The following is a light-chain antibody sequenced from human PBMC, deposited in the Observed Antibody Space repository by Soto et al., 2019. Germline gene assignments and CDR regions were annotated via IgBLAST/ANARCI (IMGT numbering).Light chain of an antibody. CDR1: QSISSW. CDR3: QQYDSHLPT. J-gene: IGKJ2*01. Sequence: DIQMTQSPSTLSASVGDRVTITCRASQSISSWLAWYQQKPGKVPKLLVYKASSLESGVPSRFSGSGSGTEFTLTISSLHPDYFATYYCQQYDSHLPTFGQGTKVEIK. CDR2: KAS. V-gene: IGKV1-5*03.